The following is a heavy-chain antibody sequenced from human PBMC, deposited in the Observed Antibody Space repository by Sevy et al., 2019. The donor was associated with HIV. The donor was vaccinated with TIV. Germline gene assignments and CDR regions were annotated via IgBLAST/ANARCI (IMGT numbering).Heavy chain of an antibody. Sequence: GGSLRLSCAASGFTFSSYSMNWVRQAPGKGLEWVSYISSSSSTILNADSVKGRFTISRDNAKNSLFLQMNGLRAEDTAVYYCARAGGDTAYAMDVWGQGTTVTVSS. D-gene: IGHD2-21*01. J-gene: IGHJ6*02. CDR2: ISSSSSTI. CDR1: GFTFSSYS. CDR3: ARAGGDTAYAMDV. V-gene: IGHV3-48*01.